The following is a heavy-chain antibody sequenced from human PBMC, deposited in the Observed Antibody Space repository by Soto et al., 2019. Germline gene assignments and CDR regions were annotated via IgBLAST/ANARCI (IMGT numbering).Heavy chain of an antibody. Sequence: QVQLVESGGGVVQPGRSLRLSCAASGFTFSSYAMHWVRQAPGKGLEWVAVISYDGSNKYYADSVKGRFTISRDNSKNTLHLQMNSLRAEDTAVYYCARERAPYDFGSGRYYYYGMDVW. V-gene: IGHV3-30-3*01. D-gene: IGHD3-3*01. J-gene: IGHJ6*01. CDR3: ARERAPYDFGSGRYYYYGMDV. CDR1: GFTFSSYA. CDR2: ISYDGSNK.